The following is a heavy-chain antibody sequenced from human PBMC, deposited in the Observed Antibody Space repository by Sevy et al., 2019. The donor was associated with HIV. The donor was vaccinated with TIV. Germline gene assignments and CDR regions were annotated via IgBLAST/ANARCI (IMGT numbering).Heavy chain of an antibody. D-gene: IGHD3-10*01. V-gene: IGHV3-23*01. Sequence: GGSLRLSCAASGFTFSNYAMSWVRQAPGKGLEWVSVISTGGVITYYAYSVKGRFTISRDNFKNTLYLQMSSLRAEDTAVYYCFDYYASGSHGDYWGQGTLVTVSS. CDR3: FDYYASGSHGDY. CDR1: GFTFSNYA. J-gene: IGHJ4*02. CDR2: ISTGGVIT.